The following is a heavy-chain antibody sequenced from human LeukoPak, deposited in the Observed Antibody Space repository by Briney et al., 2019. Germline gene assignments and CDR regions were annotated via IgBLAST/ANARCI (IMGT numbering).Heavy chain of an antibody. CDR2: IYYSGST. CDR3: ARGHYGGSFDY. J-gene: IGHJ4*02. D-gene: IGHD4-23*01. Sequence: SETLSLTCTISGGSISSSSYYWGWIRQPPGKGLEWIGSIYYSGSTYYNPSLKSRVTISVDTSKNQFSLKLSSVTAADTAVYYCARGHYGGSFDYWGQGTLVTVSS. V-gene: IGHV4-39*07. CDR1: GGSISSSSYY.